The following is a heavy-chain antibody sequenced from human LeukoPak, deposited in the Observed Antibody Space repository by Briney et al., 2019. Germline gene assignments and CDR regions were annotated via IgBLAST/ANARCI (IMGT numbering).Heavy chain of an antibody. D-gene: IGHD2-21*02. J-gene: IGHJ4*02. CDR2: ISSSSSYI. Sequence: SGGSLRLSCAASGFTFSSYGMNWDRQAPGKGLEWVSSISSSSSYIYYADSVKGRFTISRDNAKSSLYLQMNSLRAEDTAMYYCARSRGSYCGGDCHFDYWGQGTLVTVSS. CDR3: ARSRGSYCGGDCHFDY. CDR1: GFTFSSYG. V-gene: IGHV3-21*01.